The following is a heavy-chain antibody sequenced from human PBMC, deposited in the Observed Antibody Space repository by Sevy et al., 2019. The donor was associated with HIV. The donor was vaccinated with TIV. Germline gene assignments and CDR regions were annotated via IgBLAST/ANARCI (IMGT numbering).Heavy chain of an antibody. V-gene: IGHV3-23*01. J-gene: IGHJ4*02. Sequence: GGSLRLSCAASGFIFRTYAMTWVRQAPGKGLEWVSTISAGGGSVYYADSVKGRFTISRDNSNNRLYLQMNTLRAEDTAVYSCAREEITGFDYGGRGTLVTVSS. CDR3: AREEITGFDY. D-gene: IGHD3-16*01. CDR2: ISAGGGSV. CDR1: GFIFRTYA.